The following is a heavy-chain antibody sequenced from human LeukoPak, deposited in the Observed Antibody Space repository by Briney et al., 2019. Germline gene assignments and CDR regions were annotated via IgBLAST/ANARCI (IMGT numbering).Heavy chain of an antibody. CDR2: FSGISTT. D-gene: IGHD6-19*01. CDR3: AKLRQWQPQRYFFEY. CDR1: GFTFSSYA. V-gene: IGHV3-23*01. Sequence: GGSLRLSCAASGFTFSSYAMSWVRQAPGKGLEWVSTFSGISTTSYADAVKGRVTISRDNSKNTLYLQMDSLRAEDTAVYYCAKLRQWQPQRYFFEYWGQGALVTVAS. J-gene: IGHJ4*02.